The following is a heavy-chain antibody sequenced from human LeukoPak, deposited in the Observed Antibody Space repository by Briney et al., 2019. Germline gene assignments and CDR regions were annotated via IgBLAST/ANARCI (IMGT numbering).Heavy chain of an antibody. V-gene: IGHV4-39*07. Sequence: TPSETLSLTCTVSGGSISSSNYYWGWIRQPPGKGLEWIGSIYHSGSTYYNPSLKSRVTISVDTSKNQFSLKLSSVTAADTAVYYCARDHNWNYVVGGNNWFDPWGQGTLVTVSS. CDR1: GGSISSSNYY. CDR3: ARDHNWNYVVGGNNWFDP. J-gene: IGHJ5*02. CDR2: IYHSGST. D-gene: IGHD1-7*01.